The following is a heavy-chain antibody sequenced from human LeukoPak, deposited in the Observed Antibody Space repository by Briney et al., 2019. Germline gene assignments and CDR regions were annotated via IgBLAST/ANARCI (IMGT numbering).Heavy chain of an antibody. CDR3: ARVGSSGWYESGAFDI. CDR2: MNPNSGNT. CDR1: GYTFTSYD. D-gene: IGHD6-19*01. V-gene: IGHV1-8*03. Sequence: WASVKVSCKASGYTFTSYDINWVRQATGQGLEWMGWMNPNSGNTGYAQKFQGRVTITRNTSISTAYMELSSLRSEDTAVYYCARVGSSGWYESGAFDIWGQGTMVTVSS. J-gene: IGHJ3*02.